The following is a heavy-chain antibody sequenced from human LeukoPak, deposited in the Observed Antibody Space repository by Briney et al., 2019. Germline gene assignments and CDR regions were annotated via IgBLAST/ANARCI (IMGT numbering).Heavy chain of an antibody. J-gene: IGHJ5*02. CDR1: GGSISSYY. CDR2: IYYSGST. V-gene: IGHV4-59*12. D-gene: IGHD3-22*01. Sequence: PSETLSLTCTVSGGSISSYYWSWIRQPPGKGLEWIGYIYYSGSTYYNPSLKSRVTISVDTSKNQFSLKLSSVTAADTAVYYCARDPGLYYYDSSGYHYWFDPWGQGTLVTVSS. CDR3: ARDPGLYYYDSSGYHYWFDP.